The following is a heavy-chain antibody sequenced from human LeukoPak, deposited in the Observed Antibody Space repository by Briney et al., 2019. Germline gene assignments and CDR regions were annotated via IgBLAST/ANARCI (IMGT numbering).Heavy chain of an antibody. CDR1: GGSISSYY. J-gene: IGHJ4*02. CDR2: ICYSGST. Sequence: SETLSLTCTVSGGSISSYYWSWIRQHPGKGLEWIGYICYSGSTYYNPSLKSRVTISVDTSKNQFSLKLSSVTAADTAVYYCASIPTSSGSYWDVFDYWGQGTLVTVSS. V-gene: IGHV4-59*06. CDR3: ASIPTSSGSYWDVFDY. D-gene: IGHD1-26*01.